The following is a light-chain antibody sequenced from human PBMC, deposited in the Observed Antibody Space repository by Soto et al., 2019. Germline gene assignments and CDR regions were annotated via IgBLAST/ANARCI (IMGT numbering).Light chain of an antibody. V-gene: IGLV2-14*01. Sequence: QSALTQPASVPGSPGQSITISCTGASSDVGGYNYVSWYQHLPGKAPKLMIYEVSNRPSGVSNRFSGSKSGNRASLTISGLQAEDEAYYYCSSYTSSSTLVFGTGTKLTVL. J-gene: IGLJ1*01. CDR1: SSDVGGYNY. CDR2: EVS. CDR3: SSYTSSSTLV.